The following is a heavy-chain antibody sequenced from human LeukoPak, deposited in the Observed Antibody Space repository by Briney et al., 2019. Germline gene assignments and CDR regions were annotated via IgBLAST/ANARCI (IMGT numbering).Heavy chain of an antibody. CDR3: ARGRPWANIVVVPAAYGYFDY. D-gene: IGHD2-2*01. J-gene: IGHJ4*02. CDR2: INHSGST. CDR1: GGSFSGYY. V-gene: IGHV4-34*01. Sequence: SETLSLTCAVYGGSFSGYYWSWIRQPPGKGLEWIGEINHSGSTNYNPSLKSQVTISVDTSKNQFSLKLSSVTAADTAVYYCARGRPWANIVVVPAAYGYFDYWGQGTLVTVSS.